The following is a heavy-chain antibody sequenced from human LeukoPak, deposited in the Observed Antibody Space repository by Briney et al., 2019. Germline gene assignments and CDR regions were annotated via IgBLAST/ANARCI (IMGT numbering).Heavy chain of an antibody. Sequence: SETLSLTCTVSGGSISSGSYLWTWIRQPAGKGLEWIGRINTSGSTNYNPSLKSRVTISVDTSKNQFSLKLSSVTAADTAVFYCAREGYTSSWYSGYYYFDYWGQGTLVTVSS. CDR1: GGSISSGSYL. V-gene: IGHV4-61*02. CDR2: INTSGST. D-gene: IGHD6-13*01. J-gene: IGHJ4*02. CDR3: AREGYTSSWYSGYYYFDY.